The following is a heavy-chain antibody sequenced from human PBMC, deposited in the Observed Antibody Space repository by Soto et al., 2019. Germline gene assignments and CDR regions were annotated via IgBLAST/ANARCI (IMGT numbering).Heavy chain of an antibody. CDR3: ARLATRYYFDY. Sequence: QVQLQESGPGLVKPSETLSLTCTVSGGSISSYYWSWIRQPPGKGLEWIGYIYYSGSTNYNPSLKSRVPISGDTSQNQSSLKTRSVTAADTAVYYCARLATRYYFDYWGQGPLVTVSS. CDR2: IYYSGST. J-gene: IGHJ4*02. D-gene: IGHD1-1*01. CDR1: GGSISSYY. V-gene: IGHV4-59*01.